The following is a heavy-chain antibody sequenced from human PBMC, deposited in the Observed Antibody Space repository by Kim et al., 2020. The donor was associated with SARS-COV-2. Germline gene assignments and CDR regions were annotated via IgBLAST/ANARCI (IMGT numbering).Heavy chain of an antibody. D-gene: IGHD6-19*01. CDR3: AKYSSGWYGGDYYFDY. J-gene: IGHJ4*02. V-gene: IGHV3-23*01. CDR1: GFTFSSYA. CDR2: ISGSGGST. Sequence: GGSLRLSCAASGFTFSSYAMSWVRQAPGKGLEWVSAISGSGGSTYYADSVKGRFTISRDNSKNTLYLQMNSLRAEDTAVYYCAKYSSGWYGGDYYFDYWGQGTLVTVSS.